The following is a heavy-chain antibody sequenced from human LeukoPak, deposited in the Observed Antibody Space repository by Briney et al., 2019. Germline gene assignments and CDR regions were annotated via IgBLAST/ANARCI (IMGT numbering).Heavy chain of an antibody. D-gene: IGHD6-6*01. CDR2: ISTSGSII. J-gene: IGHJ4*02. CDR1: GFTFSDYE. CDR3: TTDLGRSRIAPRFYY. Sequence: PGGSLRLSCAASGFTFSDYEMNWVRQAPGKGLEWVSHISTSGSIIHYADSVEGRFTISRDNAKNSLYLQMNSLKTEDTAVYYCTTDLGRSRIAPRFYYWGQGTLVTVSS. V-gene: IGHV3-48*03.